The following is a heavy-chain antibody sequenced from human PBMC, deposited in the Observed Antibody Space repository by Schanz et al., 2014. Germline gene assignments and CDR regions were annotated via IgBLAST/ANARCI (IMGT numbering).Heavy chain of an antibody. CDR2: IRFDGSDK. CDR1: GFTFSSYG. J-gene: IGHJ5*02. V-gene: IGHV3-30*02. Sequence: QVQLVESGGGVVQPGGSLRLSCAASGFTFSSYGMHWVRQAPGKGLEWVTFIRFDGSDKYYADSVKGRFSVSRDNSKNTVYLHMNSLRDEDPAVYYCAKDMNREATAPESWGQGTLVVVSS. D-gene: IGHD5-12*01. CDR3: AKDMNREATAPES.